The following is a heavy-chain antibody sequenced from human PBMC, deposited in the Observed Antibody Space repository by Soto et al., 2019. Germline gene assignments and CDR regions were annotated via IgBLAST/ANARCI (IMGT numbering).Heavy chain of an antibody. CDR1: GYTFTSYY. V-gene: IGHV1-46*01. Sequence: AAVKVSCKASGYTFTSYYMHWVRQAPGQGLEWMGIINPSGGSTSYAQKFQGRVTMTRDTSTSTVYMELSSLRSEDTAVYYCARDRDDYGDPLQYDWFDPWGQGTLVTVSS. CDR3: ARDRDDYGDPLQYDWFDP. J-gene: IGHJ5*02. CDR2: INPSGGST. D-gene: IGHD4-17*01.